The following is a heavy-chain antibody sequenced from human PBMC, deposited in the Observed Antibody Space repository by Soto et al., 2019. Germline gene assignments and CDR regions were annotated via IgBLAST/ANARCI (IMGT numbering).Heavy chain of an antibody. D-gene: IGHD3-22*01. CDR2: INPSGGST. CDR3: ARDGPPNYDTSGYYHPLGY. V-gene: IGHV1-46*01. J-gene: IGHJ4*02. Sequence: ASVKVSCKASGYTFASYYMHWVRQAPGQGLEWMGIINPSGGSTSYAQKFQGRVTMTRDTSTSTVYMELSSLGSEDTAVYYCARDGPPNYDTSGYYHPLGYWGQGTLVTVSS. CDR1: GYTFASYY.